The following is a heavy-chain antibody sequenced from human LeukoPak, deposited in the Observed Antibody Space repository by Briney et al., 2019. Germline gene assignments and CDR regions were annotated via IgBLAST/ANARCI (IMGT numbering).Heavy chain of an antibody. J-gene: IGHJ4*02. CDR3: ARQSGSYYGSPYDY. Sequence: PSETLSLTCTVSGGSISSYYWSWIRQPPGEGLEWIGYIYYSGSTNYNPSLKSRVTISVDTSKNQFSLKLSSVTAADTAVYYCARQSGSYYGSPYDYWGQGTLVTVSS. CDR1: GGSISSYY. CDR2: IYYSGST. D-gene: IGHD3-10*01. V-gene: IGHV4-59*08.